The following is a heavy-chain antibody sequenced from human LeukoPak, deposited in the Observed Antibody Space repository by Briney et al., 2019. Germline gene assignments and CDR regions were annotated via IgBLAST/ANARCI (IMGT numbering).Heavy chain of an antibody. J-gene: IGHJ4*02. CDR2: INPNSGET. Sequence: GASVKVSCKTSGYTFTDYYIHWVRQAPGQGLEWMGWINPNSGETNSAQKFRGRVTMTGDTSISTAYMELRRVTSDGTAVYYCARDRDYSNTERGFDYWGQGTLVTVSS. CDR1: GYTFTDYY. D-gene: IGHD4-11*01. CDR3: ARDRDYSNTERGFDY. V-gene: IGHV1-2*02.